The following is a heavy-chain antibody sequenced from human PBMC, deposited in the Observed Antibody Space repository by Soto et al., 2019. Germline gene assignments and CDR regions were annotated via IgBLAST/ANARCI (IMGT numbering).Heavy chain of an antibody. V-gene: IGHV3-30*18. CDR1: GFTFSRHG. CDR3: AKKQNGGYNDHWSGQDY. CDR2: ISYDRRVE. D-gene: IGHD3-3*01. J-gene: IGHJ4*02. Sequence: QVQLEDPGGCVVQPGRSLRLSCAASGFTFSRHGMHWVRLAPGKGLEWVAVISYDRRVEYYADSVKGRLTNSRDNSKDMLYLQMNSQRIEDTAVYYCAKKQNGGYNDHWSGQDYWAQGTLVSGSS.